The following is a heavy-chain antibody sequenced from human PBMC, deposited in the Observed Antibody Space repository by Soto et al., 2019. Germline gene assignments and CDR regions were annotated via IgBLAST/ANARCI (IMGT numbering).Heavy chain of an antibody. V-gene: IGHV1-18*01. J-gene: IGHJ4*02. D-gene: IGHD6-25*01. Sequence: ASVKVSCKASGYIFTRYGISWVRQAPGQGLEWMGWISAYNGDTSYAQNLQGRVTMTTDTSTSTAYMELSSLRSEDTAVYYCARATAGSNYYFDSWGQAPLVHPSS. CDR1: GYIFTRYG. CDR3: ARATAGSNYYFDS. CDR2: ISAYNGDT.